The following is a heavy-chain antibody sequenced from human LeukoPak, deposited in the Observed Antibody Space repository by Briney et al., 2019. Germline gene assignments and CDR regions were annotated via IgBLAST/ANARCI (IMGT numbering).Heavy chain of an antibody. V-gene: IGHV1-2*02. D-gene: IGHD3-16*01. Sequence: ASVKVSCKASGYTFTGYYMHWVRQAPGQGLEWMGWINPNSGGTNYAQKFQGRVTVTRDTSISTAYMELSRLRSDDTAVYYCARVWGYAANLNYWGQGTLVTVSS. CDR1: GYTFTGYY. J-gene: IGHJ4*02. CDR3: ARVWGYAANLNY. CDR2: INPNSGGT.